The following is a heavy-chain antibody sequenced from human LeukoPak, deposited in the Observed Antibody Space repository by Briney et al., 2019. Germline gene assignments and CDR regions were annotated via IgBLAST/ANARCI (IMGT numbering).Heavy chain of an antibody. CDR1: GFTFSSYS. J-gene: IGHJ4*02. D-gene: IGHD5-12*01. Sequence: PGGSLRLSCAASGFTFSSYSMNWVRQAPGKGLEWVSSISSSSSYVYYADSVKGRFTISRDKAKYSLYLQMNSLRAEDTAIYYCAREGMVATFDYWGQGTLVTVSS. V-gene: IGHV3-21*01. CDR3: AREGMVATFDY. CDR2: ISSSSSYV.